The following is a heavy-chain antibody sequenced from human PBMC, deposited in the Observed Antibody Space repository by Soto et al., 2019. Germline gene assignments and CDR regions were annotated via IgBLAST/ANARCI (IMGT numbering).Heavy chain of an antibody. CDR2: ISYDGSNK. D-gene: IGHD6-13*01. J-gene: IGHJ4*02. CDR3: AKDLSSSVDY. Sequence: QVQLVESGGGVVQPGRSLRLSCAASGFTFSSHGMHWVRQAPGKGLEWVAVISYDGSNKYYADSVKGRFTISRDNSKNTLYLQMNSLRAEDTAVYYCAKDLSSSVDYWGQGTLVTVSS. V-gene: IGHV3-30*18. CDR1: GFTFSSHG.